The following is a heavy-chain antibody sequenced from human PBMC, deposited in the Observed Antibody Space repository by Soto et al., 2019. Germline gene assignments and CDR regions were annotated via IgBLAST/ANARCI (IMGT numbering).Heavy chain of an antibody. CDR1: GFTFSSYW. CDR2: INSDGSST. J-gene: IGHJ6*03. V-gene: IGHV3-74*01. Sequence: GGSLRLSCAASGFTFSSYWMHWVRQAPGKGLVWVSRINSDGSSTSYADSVKGRFTISRDNAKNTLYLQMNSLRAEDTAVYYCAREGIVVVPAALHVRHYYYMDVWGKGTTVTVSS. CDR3: AREGIVVVPAALHVRHYYYMDV. D-gene: IGHD2-2*01.